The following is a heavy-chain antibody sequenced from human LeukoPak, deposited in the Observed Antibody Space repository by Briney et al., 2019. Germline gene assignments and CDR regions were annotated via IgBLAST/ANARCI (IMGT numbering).Heavy chain of an antibody. V-gene: IGHV1-69*04. J-gene: IGHJ4*02. D-gene: IGHD6-13*01. Sequence: ASVKVSCKASGGTFSSYAISWVRQAPGQGLEWMGRIIPILGIANYAQKFQGRVTITADKSTSTAYMELSSLRSEDTAVYYCVRHGLGSSWFGFDYWGQGTLVTVSS. CDR2: IIPILGIA. CDR1: GGTFSSYA. CDR3: VRHGLGSSWFGFDY.